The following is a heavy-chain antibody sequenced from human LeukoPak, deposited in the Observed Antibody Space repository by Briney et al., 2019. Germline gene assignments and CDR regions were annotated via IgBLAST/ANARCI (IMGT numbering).Heavy chain of an antibody. D-gene: IGHD5-18*01. CDR2: IYYSGST. V-gene: IGHV4-39*01. CDR1: GGSISSSSYY. CDR3: ARRVIQLYAFDI. Sequence: PSESLSLTCTVSGGSISSSSYYWGWIRQPPGKGLEWIGWIYYSGSTYYNPSLKSRVAISVDTSKNQFSLNLSSVSAADTAVYYCARRVIQLYAFDIWGQGTMVTVSS. J-gene: IGHJ3*02.